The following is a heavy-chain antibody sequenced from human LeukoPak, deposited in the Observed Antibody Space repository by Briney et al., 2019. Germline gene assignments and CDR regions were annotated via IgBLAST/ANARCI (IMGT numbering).Heavy chain of an antibody. D-gene: IGHD3-16*01. CDR1: GFTFSSYE. J-gene: IGHJ6*02. CDR2: ISSSGSTI. V-gene: IGHV3-48*03. Sequence: PGGSLRLSCAASGFTFSSYEMNWVRPARWKGREGVSYISSSGSTIYYADAVKGRFTISRDNATNSLYQQMNSLRAEDTAVYYCARDSYDYVWGGYPYGMDVWGQGTTVTVSS. CDR3: ARDSYDYVWGGYPYGMDV.